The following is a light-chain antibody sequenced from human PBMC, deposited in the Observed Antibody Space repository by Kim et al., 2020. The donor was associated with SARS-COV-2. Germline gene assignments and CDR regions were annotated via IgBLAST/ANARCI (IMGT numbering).Light chain of an antibody. CDR3: QVWDTNSDHWV. Sequence: APGKTARINCEGDNIGIKSVHWYQQRPGQAPVLVILYNSDRPSRIPERFSGSNSGNTATMIISRVEAGDEADYYCQVWDTNSDHWVFGGGTQLTVL. V-gene: IGLV3-21*04. CDR1: NIGIKS. CDR2: YNS. J-gene: IGLJ3*02.